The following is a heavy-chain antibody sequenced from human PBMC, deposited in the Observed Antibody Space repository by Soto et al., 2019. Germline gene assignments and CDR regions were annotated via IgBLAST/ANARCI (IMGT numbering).Heavy chain of an antibody. CDR2: ISDDGSNK. Sequence: PGGSLRLSCAAPGVTFSNYGMHWVRQGPGKGLEWVAFISDDGSNKYYADSMKGRFTMSRDKSKRTLYLQMSSLRVEDKAVYYCTKRSIVLPFLEWLSALELWGQGNMVADS. J-gene: IGHJ6*01. CDR1: GVTFSNYG. V-gene: IGHV3-30*18. D-gene: IGHD3-3*01. CDR3: TKRSIVLPFLEWLSALEL.